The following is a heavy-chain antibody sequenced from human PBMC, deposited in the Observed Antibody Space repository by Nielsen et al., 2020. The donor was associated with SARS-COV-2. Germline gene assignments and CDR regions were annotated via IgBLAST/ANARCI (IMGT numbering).Heavy chain of an antibody. V-gene: IGHV3-9*01. CDR2: ISWNSGSI. J-gene: IGHJ6*02. CDR1: GFTFDDYA. CDR3: AKALYGMDV. Sequence: SLKISCAASGFTFDDYAMHWVRQAPGKGLEWVSGISWNSGSIGYADSVKGRFTISRDNAKNSLYLQMNSLRAEDTAVYYCAKALYGMDVWGQGTTVTVSS.